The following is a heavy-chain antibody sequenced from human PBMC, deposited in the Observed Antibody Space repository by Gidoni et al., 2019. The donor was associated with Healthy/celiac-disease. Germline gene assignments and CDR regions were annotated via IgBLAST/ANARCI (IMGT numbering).Heavy chain of an antibody. CDR3: VGKRYDSSGYRDY. V-gene: IGHV4-59*08. Sequence: QVQLQESGPGLVKPSETLSLTCTVAGGSISSYYWSWIRQPPGKGLEWIGYIYYSGSTNYNPSLKSRGTISIDTAKNQFSLKLSSVTAADAAVYYCVGKRYDSSGYRDYWGQGTLVTVSS. D-gene: IGHD3-22*01. CDR2: IYYSGST. J-gene: IGHJ4*02. CDR1: GGSISSYY.